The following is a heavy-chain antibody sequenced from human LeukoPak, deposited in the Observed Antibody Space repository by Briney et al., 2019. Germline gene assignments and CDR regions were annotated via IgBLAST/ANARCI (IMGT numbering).Heavy chain of an antibody. Sequence: ASVKVSCKASGYTFTCYYMHWVRQAPGQGLEWMGWINPNSGGTNYAQKFQGRVTMTRDTSISTAYMELSRLRSDDTAVYYCARGGYYGSGINNLPSRTQVWDLKYWGQGTLVTVSS. CDR2: INPNSGGT. CDR3: ARGGYYGSGINNLPSRTQVWDLKY. J-gene: IGHJ4*02. V-gene: IGHV1-2*02. CDR1: GYTFTCYY. D-gene: IGHD3-10*01.